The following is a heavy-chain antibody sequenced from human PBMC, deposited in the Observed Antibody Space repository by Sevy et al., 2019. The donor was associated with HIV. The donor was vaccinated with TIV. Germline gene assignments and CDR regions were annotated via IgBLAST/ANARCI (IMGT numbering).Heavy chain of an antibody. V-gene: IGHV4-61*02. CDR1: GGSISSGSYY. J-gene: IGHJ3*02. CDR3: ARVGDSSGYFDAFDI. D-gene: IGHD3-22*01. Sequence: SETLSLTCTVSGGSISSGSYYWSWIRQPAGKGLEWIGRIYSSGSTNYNPSLRIRVTKSEDTSKNQFSRKLTSVTAAYTAVYYCARVGDSSGYFDAFDIWGQGTMVTVSS. CDR2: IYSSGST.